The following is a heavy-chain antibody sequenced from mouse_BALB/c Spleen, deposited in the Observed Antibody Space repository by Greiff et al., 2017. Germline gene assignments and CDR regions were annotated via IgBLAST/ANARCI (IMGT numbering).Heavy chain of an antibody. CDR2: ISSGGSYT. CDR3: ANYYGSSYVGAMDY. J-gene: IGHJ4*01. V-gene: IGHV5-6*01. D-gene: IGHD1-1*01. Sequence: EVQVVESGGDLVKPGGSLKLSCAASGFTFSSYGMSWVRQTPDKRLEWVATISSGGSYTYYPDSVKGRFTISRDNAKNTLYLQMSSLKSEDTAMYYCANYYGSSYVGAMDYWGQGTSVTVSS. CDR1: GFTFSSYG.